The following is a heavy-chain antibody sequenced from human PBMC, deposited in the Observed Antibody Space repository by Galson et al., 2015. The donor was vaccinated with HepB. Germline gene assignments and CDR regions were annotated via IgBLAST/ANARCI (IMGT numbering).Heavy chain of an antibody. J-gene: IGHJ4*02. CDR3: AKVFPEKTDGWYRQALYYFDS. CDR1: GFTFSYYA. D-gene: IGHD6-19*01. V-gene: IGHV3-23*01. Sequence: SLRLSCAASGFTFSYYAMAWVRQAPGKGLEWISAITPSGDNTYSADSMKGRFFISRDNSQNTLFLQMNSLRAEDTAIYFCAKVFPEKTDGWYRQALYYFDSWGQGTRVTVSS. CDR2: ITPSGDNT.